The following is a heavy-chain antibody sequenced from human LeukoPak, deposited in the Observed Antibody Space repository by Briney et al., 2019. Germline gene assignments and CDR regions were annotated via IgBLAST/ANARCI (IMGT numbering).Heavy chain of an antibody. D-gene: IGHD4-17*01. CDR3: ARAGRADGDYHYFDY. CDR2: VSYDGSNK. Sequence: GGSLRLSCAPSGIIFNNFAFHWVRQPPGKGLERVAAVSYDGSNKYYADSVRGRLTISRDNSKNTLYLQMNSLRAEDTAVYYCARAGRADGDYHYFDYWGQGTLVTVSS. CDR1: GIIFNNFA. V-gene: IGHV3-30-3*01. J-gene: IGHJ4*02.